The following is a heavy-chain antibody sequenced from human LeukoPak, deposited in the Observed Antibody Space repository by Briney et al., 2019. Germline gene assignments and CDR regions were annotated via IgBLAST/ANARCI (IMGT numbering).Heavy chain of an antibody. D-gene: IGHD6-13*01. CDR3: VRDPSYGSSWYYYMDV. V-gene: IGHV3-48*04. CDR1: EFTFVRYA. Sequence: PGGSLRLSCAASEFTFVRYAMNWVRQAPGMGLEWVSYISSSSFKIGYADSVKGRFTISRDNSKNSLYLQMDSLRVEDTAVYYCVRDPSYGSSWYYYMDVWGKGTTVTVSS. J-gene: IGHJ6*03. CDR2: ISSSSFKI.